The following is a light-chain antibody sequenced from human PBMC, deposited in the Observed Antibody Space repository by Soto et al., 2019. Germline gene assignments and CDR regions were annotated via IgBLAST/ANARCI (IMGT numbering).Light chain of an antibody. Sequence: EIVMTQSPATLSVSPGERATLSCRASQSVSGNLAWYQQKPGQAPRLLIYGASTGATGIPARFSGSGSGTEFTLTISSLQSEDFAVYYCQQYNNWPRTVGKGTKVEIK. CDR2: GAS. J-gene: IGKJ1*01. CDR1: QSVSGN. V-gene: IGKV3-15*01. CDR3: QQYNNWPRT.